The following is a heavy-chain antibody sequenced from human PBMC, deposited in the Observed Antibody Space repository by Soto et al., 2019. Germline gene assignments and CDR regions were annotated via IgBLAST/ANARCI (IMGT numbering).Heavy chain of an antibody. CDR2: INSDGSST. V-gene: IGHV3-74*01. Sequence: GSLRLSCAASGFTFSSYWMHWVRQAPGKGLVWVSRINSDGSSTSYADSVKGRFTISRDNAKNTLYLQMNSLRAEDTAVYYCARLDCSSTSCRYYYGMDVWGQGTTVTVSS. CDR3: ARLDCSSTSCRYYYGMDV. CDR1: GFTFSSYW. D-gene: IGHD2-2*01. J-gene: IGHJ6*02.